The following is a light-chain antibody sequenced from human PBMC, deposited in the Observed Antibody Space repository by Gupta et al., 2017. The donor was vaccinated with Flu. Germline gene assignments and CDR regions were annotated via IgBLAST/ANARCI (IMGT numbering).Light chain of an antibody. J-gene: IGKJ1*01. V-gene: IGKV3-20*01. CDR3: QHEGSSPGA. CDR2: GAS. Sequence: ELVLTQSPGTLSLSQGVRATRSCSASQSVSSSYLTWYQQKPGQSPRLLIYGASSRASSIPDRFSSSGSGTDLTLTITRQEPEEFAVYYSQHEGSSPGAFGQATKVEIK. CDR1: QSVSSSY.